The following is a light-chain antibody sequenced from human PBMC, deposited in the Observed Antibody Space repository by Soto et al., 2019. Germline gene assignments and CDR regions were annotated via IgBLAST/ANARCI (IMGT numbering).Light chain of an antibody. Sequence: NVLTQSPGTPSFSPGEKATFSCKASQSVSSSYLVWYQQRPGQPPRLLIYGTSTRAAGISDRFSGSGSGTDFTLTIYRLEPGDSAVYYCQQYGTSALTFGGGTKV. J-gene: IGKJ4*01. CDR3: QQYGTSALT. CDR2: GTS. V-gene: IGKV3-20*01. CDR1: QSVSSSY.